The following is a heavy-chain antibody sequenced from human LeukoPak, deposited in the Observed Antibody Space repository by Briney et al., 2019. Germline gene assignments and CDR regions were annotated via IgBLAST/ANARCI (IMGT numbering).Heavy chain of an antibody. J-gene: IGHJ4*02. CDR3: ARDVVYYGDYPLLDY. CDR1: SGSISSSNYY. D-gene: IGHD4-17*01. Sequence: SETLSLTCTVSSGSISSSNYYWSWIRQPAGKGLEWIGRISTIGSTNYNPSLNSRVTISVDTSKNQFSLKLSSVTAADTAVYYCARDVVYYGDYPLLDYWGQGTLVTVSS. V-gene: IGHV4-61*02. CDR2: ISTIGST.